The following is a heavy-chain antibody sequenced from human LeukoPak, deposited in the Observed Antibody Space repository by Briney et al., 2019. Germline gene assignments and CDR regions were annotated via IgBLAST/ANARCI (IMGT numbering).Heavy chain of an antibody. Sequence: PGRSLTLSCAASGFTFSSYSMNWVRQAPGKGLEWVSSISSSSSYIYYADSVKGRFTISRDNAKNSLYLQMNSLRAEDTAVYYCARDPPPQIAFDYWGQGTLVTVSS. D-gene: IGHD2/OR15-2a*01. J-gene: IGHJ4*02. CDR2: ISSSSSYI. CDR3: ARDPPPQIAFDY. CDR1: GFTFSSYS. V-gene: IGHV3-21*01.